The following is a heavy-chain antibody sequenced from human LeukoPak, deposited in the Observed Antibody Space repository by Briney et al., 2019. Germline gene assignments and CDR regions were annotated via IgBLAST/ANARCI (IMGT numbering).Heavy chain of an antibody. CDR2: INPNSGGT. CDR1: GYTFTGYY. D-gene: IGHD3-10*01. J-gene: IGHJ4*02. V-gene: IGHV1-2*02. Sequence: ASVKVSCKASGYTFTGYYMHWVRQAPGQGLEWMGWINPNSGGTNYAQKFQGRVTMTGDTSISTAYMELSRLRSDDTAVYYCARVRYGSGSRNYYFDYWGQGTLVTVSS. CDR3: ARVRYGSGSRNYYFDY.